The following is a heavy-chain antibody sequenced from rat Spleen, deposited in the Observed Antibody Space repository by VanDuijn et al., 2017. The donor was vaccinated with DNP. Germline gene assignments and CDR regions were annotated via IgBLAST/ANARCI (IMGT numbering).Heavy chain of an antibody. CDR3: ARSPGYYWYFDF. Sequence: QVQLKESGPGLVQPSQTLSLTCTVSGFSLTSSHVHWVRQSPGQGLEWLGLVWSDEDTSYNSALKSRLSISRDTSKSQVFLKMNSVQTEDTAMYFCARSPGYYWYFDFWGPGTMVTVSS. CDR2: VWSDEDT. V-gene: IGHV2-32*01. J-gene: IGHJ1*01. CDR1: GFSLTSSH. D-gene: IGHD1-4*01.